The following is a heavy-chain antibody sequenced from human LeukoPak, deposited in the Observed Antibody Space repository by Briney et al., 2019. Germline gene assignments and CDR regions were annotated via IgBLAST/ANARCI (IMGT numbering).Heavy chain of an antibody. V-gene: IGHV4-34*01. J-gene: IGHJ4*02. Sequence: SEALSLTCAVYGGSFSGYYWSWIRQPPGKGLEWIGEINHSGSTNYDPSLKSRVTISVDTSKNQFSLKLSSVTAADTAVYYCARSRWGYYYGSGRKGYYFDYWGQGTLVTVSS. CDR1: GGSFSGYY. CDR2: INHSGST. D-gene: IGHD3-10*01. CDR3: ARSRWGYYYGSGRKGYYFDY.